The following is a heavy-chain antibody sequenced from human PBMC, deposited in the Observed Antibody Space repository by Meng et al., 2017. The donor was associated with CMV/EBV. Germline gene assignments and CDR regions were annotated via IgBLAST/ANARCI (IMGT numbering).Heavy chain of an antibody. V-gene: IGHV3-66*01. CDR3: ARDHSGPLSH. D-gene: IGHD1-1*01. CDR1: GFTVSSNY. CDR2: IYSGGST. J-gene: IGHJ4*02. Sequence: QVVESGGGLVQPGGSLRLSCAASGFTVSSNYMGWVRQAPGKGLEWVSVIYSGGSTYYADSVKGRFTISRDNSKNTLYLQMNSLRAEDTAVYYCARDHSGPLSHWGQGTLVTVSS.